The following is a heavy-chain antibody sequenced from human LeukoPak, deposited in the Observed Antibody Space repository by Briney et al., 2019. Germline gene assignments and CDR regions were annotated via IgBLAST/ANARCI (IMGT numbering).Heavy chain of an antibody. CDR3: ARCTASCYANAFDV. J-gene: IGHJ3*01. V-gene: IGHV3-23*01. CDR1: GFTFNNNA. Sequence: GGSLRLSCATSGFTFNNNAMSWVRQAPGKRLEWVSAINGGGDATEYADSVKGRFTISRDNSKNTLYLQMNSPRPEDTAVYYCARCTASCYANAFDVWGQGTLLTVSS. D-gene: IGHD2-2*01. CDR2: INGGGDAT.